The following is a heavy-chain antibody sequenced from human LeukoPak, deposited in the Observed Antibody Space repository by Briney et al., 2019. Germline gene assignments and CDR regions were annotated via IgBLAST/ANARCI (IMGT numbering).Heavy chain of an antibody. CDR2: MYAGGGT. J-gene: IGHJ3*02. Sequence: PGGSLRLSCAASGFNVSANYMSWARQAPGKGLEWVSVMYAGGGTKYADSVMSRFIISRDNSKNTLYLQMNSLRAEDTAVYYCARIYSSSWYDAFDIWGQGTMVTVSS. D-gene: IGHD6-13*01. CDR3: ARIYSSSWYDAFDI. V-gene: IGHV3-53*01. CDR1: GFNVSANY.